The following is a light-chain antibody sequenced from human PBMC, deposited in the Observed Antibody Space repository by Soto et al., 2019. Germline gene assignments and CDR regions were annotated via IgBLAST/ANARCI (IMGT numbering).Light chain of an antibody. Sequence: QSVLTQPPSASGTPGPRVTLSCSGSSSNIGTNTVIWYQQLPGAAHKLLIYSDNQRPSGVPDRFSGSKSGPSASLAISGLQSEDEADYYCAAWDGSLVVFGGGTKLTVL. CDR1: SSNIGTNT. CDR3: AAWDGSLVV. V-gene: IGLV1-44*01. CDR2: SDN. J-gene: IGLJ2*01.